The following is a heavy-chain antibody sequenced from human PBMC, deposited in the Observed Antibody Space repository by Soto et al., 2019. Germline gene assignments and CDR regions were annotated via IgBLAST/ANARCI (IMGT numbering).Heavy chain of an antibody. J-gene: IGHJ6*02. CDR3: AWGEYSSGVYYYYGMDV. CDR1: GYSFTSYW. Sequence: GESLKISCKGSGYSFTSYWISWVRQMPGKGLEWIGRIDPSDSYTNYSPSFQGHVTISADKSISTAYLQWSSLKASDTAMYYCAWGEYSSGVYYYYGMDVWGQGTTVTLSS. CDR2: IDPSDSYT. D-gene: IGHD6-25*01. V-gene: IGHV5-10-1*01.